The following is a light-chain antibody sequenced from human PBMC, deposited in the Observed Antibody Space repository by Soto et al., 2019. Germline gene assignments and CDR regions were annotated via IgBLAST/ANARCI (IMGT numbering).Light chain of an antibody. CDR3: QQYDNWPRT. J-gene: IGKJ1*01. Sequence: EIMMTQSPATLSLSPGERATLSCRASQSVGSSLAWYQQRPGQAPRLLIYSASTRTTGIPARFSGTGSGTEFTLTISSLKSADFAVYYCQQYDNWPRTFGQGTKVDIK. V-gene: IGKV3-15*01. CDR1: QSVGSS. CDR2: SAS.